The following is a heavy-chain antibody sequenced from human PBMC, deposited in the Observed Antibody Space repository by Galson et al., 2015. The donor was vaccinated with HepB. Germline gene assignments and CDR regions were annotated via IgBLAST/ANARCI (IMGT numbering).Heavy chain of an antibody. CDR3: ARGGRKGPSSSWYAFQLVFDY. CDR2: INHSGST. J-gene: IGHJ4*02. Sequence: TLSLTCAVYGGSFSGYYWSWLRQPPGKGLEWIGEINHSGSTNYNPSLKSRVTISVDTSKNQFSLKLSSVTAADTAVYYCARGGRKGPSSSWYAFQLVFDYWGQGTLVTVSS. V-gene: IGHV4-34*01. D-gene: IGHD6-13*01. CDR1: GGSFSGYY.